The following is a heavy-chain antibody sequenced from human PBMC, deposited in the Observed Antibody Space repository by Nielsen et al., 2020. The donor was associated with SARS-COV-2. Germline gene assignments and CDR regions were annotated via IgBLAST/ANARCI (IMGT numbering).Heavy chain of an antibody. V-gene: IGHV1-46*01. CDR1: GYTFTSYY. Sequence: ASVKVSCKASGYTFTSYYMHWVRQAPGQGLEWMGIINPSGGSTSYAQKFQGRVTITADESTSTAYMELSSLRSEDTAVYYCARITSAGDKGYWGQGTLVTVSS. J-gene: IGHJ4*02. CDR3: ARITSAGDKGY. CDR2: INPSGGST. D-gene: IGHD3-16*01.